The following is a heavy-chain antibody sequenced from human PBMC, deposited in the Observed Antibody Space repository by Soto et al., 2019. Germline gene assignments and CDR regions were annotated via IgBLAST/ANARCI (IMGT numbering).Heavy chain of an antibody. CDR3: ARVGKGYYDILTGSDY. D-gene: IGHD3-9*01. CDR2: INYGGST. J-gene: IGHJ4*02. V-gene: IGHV4-39*07. Sequence: PSETLSLTSIVSGGSISSYNYYWGWIRQPPGKGLEWIGDINYGGSTDYNPTSKSGVTISVNTSKNQFSLKLSSVTAADTAVYYCARVGKGYYDILTGSDYWGQGTLVTVSS. CDR1: GGSISSYNYY.